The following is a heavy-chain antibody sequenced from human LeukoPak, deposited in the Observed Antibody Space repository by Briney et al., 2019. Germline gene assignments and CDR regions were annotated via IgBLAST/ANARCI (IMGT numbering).Heavy chain of an antibody. CDR2: FDPEDGET. V-gene: IGHV1-24*01. CDR3: ARGRGEFYGSGSYSAYYMDV. CDR1: GYTLTELS. Sequence: ASVKVSCKVSGYTLTELSMHWVRQAPGKGLEWMGGFDPEDGETIYAQKFQGRVTMTEDTSTDTAYMELSSLRSEGTAVYYCARGRGEFYGSGSYSAYYMDVWGKGTTVTVSS. J-gene: IGHJ6*03. D-gene: IGHD3-10*01.